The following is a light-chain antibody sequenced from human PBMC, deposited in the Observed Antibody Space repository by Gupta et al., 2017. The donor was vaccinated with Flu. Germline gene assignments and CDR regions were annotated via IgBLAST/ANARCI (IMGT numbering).Light chain of an antibody. CDR3: SACISSSTVV. CDR2: GVT. Sequence: SPLTPPAFVSASPGQSTTLSCTGTSSDIVSYNYVSWHQHHPGQAPKLLIYGVTNRPSGVSNRFSGSKSGDTATLTISGPQAEDEADYYCSACISSSTVVFGGGTKLTVL. J-gene: IGLJ2*01. CDR1: SSDIVSYNY. V-gene: IGLV2-14*01.